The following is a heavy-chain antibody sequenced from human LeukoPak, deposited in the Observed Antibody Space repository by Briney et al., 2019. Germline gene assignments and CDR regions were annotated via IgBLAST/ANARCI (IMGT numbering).Heavy chain of an antibody. V-gene: IGHV4-4*07. J-gene: IGHJ5*02. CDR1: GGSISSYY. CDR2: IYASGST. Sequence: SETLSLTCTVSGGSISSYYWSWIRQPAGKGLEWIGRIYASGSTNYNPSLKSRVTIFVDKSNNQVSLKVSSVTAADTAVYYCARGAYGSGSFSWFDPWGQGTLVIVSS. D-gene: IGHD3-10*01. CDR3: ARGAYGSGSFSWFDP.